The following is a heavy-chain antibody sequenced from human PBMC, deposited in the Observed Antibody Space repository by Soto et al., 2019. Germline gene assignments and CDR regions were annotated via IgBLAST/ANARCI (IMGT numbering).Heavy chain of an antibody. CDR3: ATTPLYCSGGSCQDY. V-gene: IGHV3-9*01. CDR2: ISWNSGSI. J-gene: IGHJ4*02. CDR1: GFTFDDYA. D-gene: IGHD2-15*01. Sequence: EVQLVESGGGLVQPGRSLRLSSAASGFTFDDYAMHWVRQAPGKGLEWVSGISWNSGSIGYADSVKGRFTISRDNAKNSLYLQMNSLRAEDTALYYCATTPLYCSGGSCQDYWGQGTLVTVSS.